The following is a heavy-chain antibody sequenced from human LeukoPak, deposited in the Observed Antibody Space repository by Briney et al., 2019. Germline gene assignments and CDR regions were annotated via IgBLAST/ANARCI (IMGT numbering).Heavy chain of an antibody. Sequence: ASVKVSCKASGYTFTSYDINWVRQATGQGLEWMGWMNPNSGNTNYAQKLQGRVTMTTDTSTSTAYMELRSLRSDDTAVYYCARRGLGAVVTGVGDMDVWGKGTTVTVSS. D-gene: IGHD4-23*01. CDR2: MNPNSGNT. CDR1: GYTFTSYD. J-gene: IGHJ6*03. CDR3: ARRGLGAVVTGVGDMDV. V-gene: IGHV1-18*01.